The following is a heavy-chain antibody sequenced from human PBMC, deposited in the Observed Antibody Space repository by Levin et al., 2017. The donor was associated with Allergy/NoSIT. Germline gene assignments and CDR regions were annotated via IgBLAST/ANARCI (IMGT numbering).Heavy chain of an antibody. J-gene: IGHJ4*02. CDR3: ARFGLDYRIDY. CDR2: INAGNGNT. V-gene: IGHV1-3*01. D-gene: IGHD4-11*01. CDR1: GYTFTSYA. Sequence: GESLKISCKASGYTFTSYAMHWVRQAPGQRLEWMGWINAGNGNTKYSQKFQGRVTITRDTSASTAYMELSSLRSEDTAVYYCARFGLDYRIDYWGQGTLVTVSS.